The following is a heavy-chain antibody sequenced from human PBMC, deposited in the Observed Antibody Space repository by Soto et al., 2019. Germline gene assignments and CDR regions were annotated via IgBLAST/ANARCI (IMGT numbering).Heavy chain of an antibody. CDR1: GCTFTSYY. CDR2: MNPNSGNT. V-gene: IGHV1-8*01. J-gene: IGHJ6*02. CDR3: ARVTRFGYGFWYYYGMDV. D-gene: IGHD3-3*01. Sequence: ASVNVSCKASGCTFTSYYINWVRQATGQGREWMGWMNPNSGNTCYAQKFQGRVTMTRNTSISTAYMELSSLRSEDTAVYYCARVTRFGYGFWYYYGMDVWGQGTTVTVSS.